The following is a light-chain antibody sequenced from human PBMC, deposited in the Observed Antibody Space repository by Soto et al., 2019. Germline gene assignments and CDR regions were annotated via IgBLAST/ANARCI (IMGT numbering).Light chain of an antibody. CDR1: QSVSSRY. Sequence: EIVLTQSPVTLSLSPGDRATLSCGASQSVSSRYVAWYQQKAGLAHRLLIYDGSSRASGIPDRFSGRGSGTDCTLTIGRLAPEDFAGYYCQQYYNSAPLSFGGGTKVEMK. J-gene: IGKJ4*01. CDR2: DGS. V-gene: IGKV3D-20*01. CDR3: QQYYNSAPLS.